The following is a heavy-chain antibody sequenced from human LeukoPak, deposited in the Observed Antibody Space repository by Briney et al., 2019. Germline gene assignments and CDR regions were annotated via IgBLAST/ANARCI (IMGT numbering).Heavy chain of an antibody. J-gene: IGHJ5*02. Sequence: SESLSLTCTVSGGSISSGSYYWGWIRQPAGKGLEWIGRIYTSGSTNYNPSLKSRVTISVDSSKNQFSLKLSSGTAADTAGYYCSRFSGYTPGWFEPLGQGTLVTVSS. CDR3: SRFSGYTPGWFEP. D-gene: IGHD3-22*01. CDR1: GGSISSGSYY. V-gene: IGHV4-61*02. CDR2: IYTSGST.